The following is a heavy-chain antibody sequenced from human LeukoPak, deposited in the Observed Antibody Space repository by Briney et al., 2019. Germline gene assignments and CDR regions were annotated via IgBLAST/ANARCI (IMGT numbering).Heavy chain of an antibody. CDR2: IYTGGTT. CDR3: ARGGISDSWSEGAFDI. J-gene: IGHJ3*02. CDR1: GFTVSSNY. V-gene: IGHV3-66*02. D-gene: IGHD6-13*01. Sequence: GGSLRLSCAASGFTVSSNYMSWVRQAPGKGLEWVSIIYTGGTTNYADSVKGRFTISRDTSKNTLYLQMKSLRAGDTAVYYCARGGISDSWSEGAFDIWGQGTMVTVSS.